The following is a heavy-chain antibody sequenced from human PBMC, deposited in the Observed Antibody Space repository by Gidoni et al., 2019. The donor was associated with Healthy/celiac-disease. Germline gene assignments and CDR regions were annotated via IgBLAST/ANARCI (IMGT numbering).Heavy chain of an antibody. J-gene: IGHJ4*02. CDR1: GGSISSSSYY. CDR3: ARQSWRAAAGTYDY. D-gene: IGHD6-13*01. CDR2: IHYSGST. Sequence: QLQLQESGPGLVKPSETLSLTCTVAGGSISSSSYYWGWIRQPPGKGLEWIWSIHYSGSTYYNPSLKSRVTISVDTSKNQFSLKLSSVTAADTAVYYCARQSWRAAAGTYDYWGQGTLVTVSS. V-gene: IGHV4-39*01.